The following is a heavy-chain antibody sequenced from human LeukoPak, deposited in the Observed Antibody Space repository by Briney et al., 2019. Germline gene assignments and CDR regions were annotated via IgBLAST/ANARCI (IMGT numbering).Heavy chain of an antibody. CDR2: IYSGGTT. CDR1: GFTFSSNY. CDR3: AKTRGRYFDY. Sequence: GGSLRLSCAASGFTFSSNYMSWVRQAPGKGLDWISVIYSGGTTYYADSVKGRFTISRDISKNTLYLQMISLRADGTAVYYCAKTRGRYFDYWGQGTLVTVSS. D-gene: IGHD3-10*01. J-gene: IGHJ4*02. V-gene: IGHV3-53*01.